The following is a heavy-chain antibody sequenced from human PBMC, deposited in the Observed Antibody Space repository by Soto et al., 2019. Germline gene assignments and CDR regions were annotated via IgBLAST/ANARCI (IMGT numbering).Heavy chain of an antibody. J-gene: IGHJ4*02. V-gene: IGHV3-23*01. D-gene: IGHD4-17*01. CDR3: AKRLTTVTTVFDC. Sequence: GRSLTLSCAASGLTSITYAMSWVRQAPGKGLEGVSGISGSGGNTYYADSVKGRLTISRDNSNNMLYLQMNSLRAEDTAVYCCAKRLTTVTTVFDCWGQGTLVNVSS. CDR1: GLTSITYA. CDR2: ISGSGGNT.